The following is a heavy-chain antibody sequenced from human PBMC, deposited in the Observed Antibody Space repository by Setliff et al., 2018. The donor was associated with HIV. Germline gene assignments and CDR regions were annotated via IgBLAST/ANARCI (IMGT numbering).Heavy chain of an antibody. V-gene: IGHV4-59*01. CDR3: ARANSIKGYSYGPDAFDI. CDR2: IYYSGST. D-gene: IGHD5-18*01. Sequence: NPSETLSLTCTFSTGSISRYHWNWTRQPPGKGLEWIGYIYYSGSTNYNPSLKSRVTISLDTSKNQFSLNLSSVTAADTAVYYCARANSIKGYSYGPDAFDIWGQGTMVTVSS. CDR1: TGSISRYH. J-gene: IGHJ3*02.